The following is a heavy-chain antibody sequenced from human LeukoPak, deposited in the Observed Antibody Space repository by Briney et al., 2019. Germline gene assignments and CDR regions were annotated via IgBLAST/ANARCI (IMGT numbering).Heavy chain of an antibody. CDR1: GFTVSSNY. V-gene: IGHV3-66*01. CDR3: ARETSAAADY. Sequence: GGSLRLSCAASGFTVSSNYMTWVRQAPGKGLEWVSVIYSGGSTYYADSVKGRFTISRDNSKSTLYLQMNSLRVEDTAVYYCARETSAAADYWGQGTLVTVSS. J-gene: IGHJ4*02. CDR2: IYSGGST. D-gene: IGHD6-13*01.